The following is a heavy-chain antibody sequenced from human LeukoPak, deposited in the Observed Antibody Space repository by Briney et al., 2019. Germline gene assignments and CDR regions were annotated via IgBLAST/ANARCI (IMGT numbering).Heavy chain of an antibody. CDR1: GFTFSDYY. J-gene: IGHJ4*02. V-gene: IGHV3-11*01. CDR3: ARGYVNFDY. D-gene: IGHD5-12*01. Sequence: KPGGSLRLSCAASGFTFSDYYMSWIRQAPGKGLEWVSYISSNGNTIFYADPVKGRFTISRDNAKNSLYLQMNRLRAEDTAVYYCARGYVNFDYWGQGTLVTVSS. CDR2: ISSNGNTI.